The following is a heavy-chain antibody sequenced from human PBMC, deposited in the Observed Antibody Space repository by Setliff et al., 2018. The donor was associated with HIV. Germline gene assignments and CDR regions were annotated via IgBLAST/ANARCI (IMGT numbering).Heavy chain of an antibody. J-gene: IGHJ4*02. CDR3: ARQRTQQLRLTLWDY. CDR1: GASISSSSYY. Sequence: SETLSLTCAVSGASISSSSYYWGWIRQPPGKGLEWIGSIYHSGSTYYNPYLKSRVTISVDTSKNQFSLKLSSVTAADTAVYYCARQRTQQLRLTLWDYWGQGVLVTVS. D-gene: IGHD5-18*01. V-gene: IGHV4-39*01. CDR2: IYHSGST.